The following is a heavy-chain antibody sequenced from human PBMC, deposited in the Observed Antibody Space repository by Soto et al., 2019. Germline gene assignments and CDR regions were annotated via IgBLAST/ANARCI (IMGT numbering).Heavy chain of an antibody. CDR1: VGSITNGDYY. CDR3: VRVNDCGGDCFSLV. Sequence: QVQLQESGPGLVKPSQTLSLTCTVSVGSITNGDYYWNWILQPPGKGLEWIGYLYSGGNTFYNPSLKSRLTISQGTSKNQFSLRLTSVTAADTAVYYCVRVNDCGGDCFSLVWGQGTLVTVSS. V-gene: IGHV4-30-4*01. J-gene: IGHJ4*02. D-gene: IGHD2-21*02. CDR2: LYSGGNT.